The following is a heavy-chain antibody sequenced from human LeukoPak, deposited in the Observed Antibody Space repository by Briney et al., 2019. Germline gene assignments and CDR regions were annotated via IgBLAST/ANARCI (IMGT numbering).Heavy chain of an antibody. CDR1: GFTFSSYA. CDR3: AKGPSIVVVVAALGY. CDR2: ISGSGGST. D-gene: IGHD2-15*01. Sequence: GGSLRLSCAASGFTFSSYAMTWVRQAPGKGLEWVSAISGSGGSTYYADSVKGRFTISRDNSKNTLYLQMNSLRAEDTAVYYCAKGPSIVVVVAALGYCGHGTLVTVSS. V-gene: IGHV3-23*01. J-gene: IGHJ4*01.